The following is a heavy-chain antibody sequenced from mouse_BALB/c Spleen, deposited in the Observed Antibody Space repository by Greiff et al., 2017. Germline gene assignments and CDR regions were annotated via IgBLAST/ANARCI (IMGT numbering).Heavy chain of an antibody. CDR3: ARESRYWYFDV. CDR2: IRNKANGYTT. CDR1: GFTFTDYY. J-gene: IGHJ1*01. Sequence: EVQVVESGGGLVQPGGSLRLSCATSGFTFTDYYMSWVRQPPGKALEWLGFIRNKANGYTTEYSASVKGRFTISRDNSQSILYLQMNTLRAEDSATYYCARESRYWYFDVWGAGTTVTVSS. V-gene: IGHV7-3*02.